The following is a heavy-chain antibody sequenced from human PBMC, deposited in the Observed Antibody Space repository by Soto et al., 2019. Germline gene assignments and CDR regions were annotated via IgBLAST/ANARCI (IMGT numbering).Heavy chain of an antibody. CDR2: IYYTGST. D-gene: IGHD3-3*01. J-gene: IGHJ5*02. Sequence: PSETLSLTCSVSGGSISSGDSYWSWIRQPPGKGLEWVGYIYYTGSTYYNASLKSRLTMSVDTSKNQFSLKLTSVTAADTAVYYCARGNPMIFGVSVIAWFDPWGQGTLVTVSS. V-gene: IGHV4-31*03. CDR1: GGSISSGDSY. CDR3: ARGNPMIFGVSVIAWFDP.